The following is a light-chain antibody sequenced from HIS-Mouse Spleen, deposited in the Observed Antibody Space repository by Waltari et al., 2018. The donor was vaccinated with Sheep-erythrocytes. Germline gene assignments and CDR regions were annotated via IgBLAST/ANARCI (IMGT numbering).Light chain of an antibody. V-gene: IGLV2-23*03. CDR1: SSDVGSYNL. CDR3: CSYAGSSTFHVV. Sequence: QSALTQPASVSGSPGQSITISCTGTSSDVGSYNLVSWYQHHPGKATELMNYEGSKRPSGVSNRFAGSKSGNTASLTISGLQAEDEADYYCCSYAGSSTFHVVFGGGTKLTVL. CDR2: EGS. J-gene: IGLJ2*01.